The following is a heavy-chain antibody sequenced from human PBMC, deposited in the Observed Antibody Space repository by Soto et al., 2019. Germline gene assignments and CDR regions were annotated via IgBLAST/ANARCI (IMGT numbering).Heavy chain of an antibody. CDR3: ARRVTVTYYFDF. V-gene: IGHV4-34*01. Sequence: SETLSLTCAVYGGSVSDYYWGWIRQPPGKGLEWIGEVNLSGSTNYNLSLKSRVTISVVTSKNQFSLKLSSVTAADTAVYYCARRVTVTYYFDFWAQGTLVTVSS. CDR2: VNLSGST. D-gene: IGHD4-17*01. J-gene: IGHJ4*02. CDR1: GGSVSDYY.